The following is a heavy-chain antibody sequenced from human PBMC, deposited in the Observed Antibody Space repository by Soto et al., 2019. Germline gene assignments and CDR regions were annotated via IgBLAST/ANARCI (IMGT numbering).Heavy chain of an antibody. D-gene: IGHD6-19*01. CDR3: ARGLSGWLLEDYGMDV. CDR1: GDSIGSRNW. Sequence: SETLSLTCAVSGDSIGSRNWWSWIRQTPERGLEWIGEIYHSGTTNYNPSLKSRVTMSVDKSKTHFSLNLTSVTAADTAVYYCARGLSGWLLEDYGMDVWGQGTTVTVSS. J-gene: IGHJ6*02. CDR2: IYHSGTT. V-gene: IGHV4-4*02.